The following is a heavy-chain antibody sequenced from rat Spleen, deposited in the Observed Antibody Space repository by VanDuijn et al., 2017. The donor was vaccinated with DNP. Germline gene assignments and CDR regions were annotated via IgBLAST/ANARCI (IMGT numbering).Heavy chain of an antibody. D-gene: IGHD1-4*01. CDR3: ARSTDCGCNWDY. J-gene: IGHJ2*01. CDR2: INNEDYT. Sequence: DVQLQESGPGLVKPSQSLSLTCSVTGYSITGTYRWNWIRKFPGSKLEWMGYINNEDYTKYDPSLKSRISITRDTSKNQFFLQVNSVTTDDTATYYCARSTDCGCNWDYWGQGVMVTVSS. CDR1: GYSITGTYR. V-gene: IGHV3-3*01.